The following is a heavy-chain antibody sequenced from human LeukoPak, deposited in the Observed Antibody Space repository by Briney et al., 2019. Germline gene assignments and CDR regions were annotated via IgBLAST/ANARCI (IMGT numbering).Heavy chain of an antibody. J-gene: IGHJ4*02. CDR1: GFTFSSYA. D-gene: IGHD3-22*01. V-gene: IGHV3-30-3*02. CDR3: AKLLGGEYYDGSDSAW. CDR2: ISYDGSNK. Sequence: GGSLRLSCAASGFTFSSYAMHWVRQAPGKGLEWVAVISYDGSNKYYADSVKGRFTISRDNSKNTLYLQMNSLRAEDTAEYYCAKLLGGEYYDGSDSAWWGQGTLVTVSS.